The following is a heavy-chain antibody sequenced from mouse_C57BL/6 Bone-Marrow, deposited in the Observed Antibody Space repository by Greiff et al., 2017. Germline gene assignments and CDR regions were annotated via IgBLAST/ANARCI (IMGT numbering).Heavy chain of an antibody. CDR1: GFTFSSYT. J-gene: IGHJ3*01. CDR2: ISGGGGNT. Sequence: VHLVESGGGLVKPGGSLKLSCAASGFTFSSYTMSWVRQTPEKRLEWVATISGGGGNTYYPDSVKGRFPISRDNAKNTLYLQMSSLRSEDTALYYCASLITFAYWGQGTLVTVAA. D-gene: IGHD1-1*01. CDR3: ASLITFAY. V-gene: IGHV5-9*04.